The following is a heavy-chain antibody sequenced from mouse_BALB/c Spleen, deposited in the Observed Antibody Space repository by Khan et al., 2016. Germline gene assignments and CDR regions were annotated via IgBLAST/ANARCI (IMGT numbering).Heavy chain of an antibody. J-gene: IGHJ3*01. CDR1: GYTFSSYW. D-gene: IGHD3-2*01. V-gene: IGHV1-5*01. CDR3: TRVDTTGDAWFAY. Sequence: VQLQQSGTVLARPGASVKMSCKASGYTFSSYWMHWVKQRPGQGLEWIGVIYPGNSDATYNQNFKGKAELTAVTSTSTVYMELSSLTNEDSAVYYCTRVDTTGDAWFAYWGQGTLVTVSS. CDR2: IYPGNSDA.